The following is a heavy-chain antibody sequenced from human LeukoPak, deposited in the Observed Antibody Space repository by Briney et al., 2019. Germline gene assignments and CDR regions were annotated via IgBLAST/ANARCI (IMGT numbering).Heavy chain of an antibody. Sequence: GGSLRLSCAASGFTVSSNYMSWVRQAPGKGLEWVSVIYTGGNTYYADSVKGRFTLSRDNSKNTLYLQMNSLRAVDTAIYYCARGYSTAWAHEHWGQGTLVTVSS. J-gene: IGHJ4*02. CDR2: IYTGGNT. CDR3: ARGYSTAWAHEH. CDR1: GFTVSSNY. D-gene: IGHD6-19*01. V-gene: IGHV3-66*01.